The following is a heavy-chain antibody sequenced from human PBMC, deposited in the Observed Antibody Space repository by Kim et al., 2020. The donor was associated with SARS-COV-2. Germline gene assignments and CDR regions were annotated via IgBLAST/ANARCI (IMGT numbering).Heavy chain of an antibody. CDR1: GGSISSYY. D-gene: IGHD6-19*01. J-gene: IGHJ4*02. Sequence: SETLSLTCTVSGGSISSYYWSWIRQPPGKGLEWIGYIYYSGSTNYNPSLKSRVTISVDTSKNQFSLKLSSVTAADTAVYYCAREVIAIAVYYFDYLGQGT. CDR3: AREVIAIAVYYFDY. V-gene: IGHV4-59*13. CDR2: IYYSGST.